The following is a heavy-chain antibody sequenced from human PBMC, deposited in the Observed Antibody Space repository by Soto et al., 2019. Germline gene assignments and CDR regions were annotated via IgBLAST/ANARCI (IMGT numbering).Heavy chain of an antibody. Sequence: SETLSLTCTVSGGSISSYYWSWIRQPPGKGLEWIGYIYYSGSTNYNPSLKSRVTISVDTSKNQFSLKLSSVTAADTAVYYCARQAYYDFWSGSNYPPYYYYYYMYVWGKGTTVTVSS. CDR2: IYYSGST. CDR1: GGSISSYY. V-gene: IGHV4-59*08. CDR3: ARQAYYDFWSGSNYPPYYYYYYMYV. D-gene: IGHD3-3*01. J-gene: IGHJ6*03.